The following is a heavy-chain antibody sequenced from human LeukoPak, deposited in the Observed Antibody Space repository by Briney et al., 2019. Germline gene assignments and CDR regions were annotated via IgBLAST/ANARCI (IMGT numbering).Heavy chain of an antibody. Sequence: SATLSPTRTVACGSTTSYYWSWIRQPPGKGLEWIGYIYYSGSTNYNPSLKSRVTISVDTSKNQFSLKLSSVTAADTAVYYCARVELPHAFDIWGQGTMVTVSS. J-gene: IGHJ3*02. CDR1: CGSTTSYY. CDR3: ARVELPHAFDI. CDR2: IYYSGST. V-gene: IGHV4-59*01. D-gene: IGHD1-1*01.